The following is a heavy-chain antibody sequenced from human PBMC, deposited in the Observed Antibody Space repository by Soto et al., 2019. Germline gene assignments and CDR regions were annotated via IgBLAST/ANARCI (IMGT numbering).Heavy chain of an antibody. Sequence: NPSETLSLTCTVSGGSISSGGYYWSWIRQHPGKGLEWIGYIYYSGSTYYNPSLKSRVTISVDTSKNQFSLKLSSVTAADTAVYYCARDSLGPNWNPNGGMDVWGQGTTVTVSS. V-gene: IGHV4-31*03. J-gene: IGHJ6*02. D-gene: IGHD1-20*01. CDR2: IYYSGST. CDR3: ARDSLGPNWNPNGGMDV. CDR1: GGSISSGGYY.